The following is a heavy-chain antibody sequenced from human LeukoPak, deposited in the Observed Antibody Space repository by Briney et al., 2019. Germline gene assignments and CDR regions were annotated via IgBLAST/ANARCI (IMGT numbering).Heavy chain of an antibody. V-gene: IGHV3-30*18. CDR2: ISYDGSNK. CDR1: GFTFSSYG. D-gene: IGHD5-18*01. J-gene: IGHJ4*02. CDR3: AKVSGYSYGFDY. Sequence: PGRSLRLSCAASGFTFSSYGMHWVRQAPGKGLEWVAVISYDGSNKYYADSVKGRFTISRDNSENTLYLQMNSLRAEDTAVYYCAKVSGYSYGFDYWGQGTLVTVSS.